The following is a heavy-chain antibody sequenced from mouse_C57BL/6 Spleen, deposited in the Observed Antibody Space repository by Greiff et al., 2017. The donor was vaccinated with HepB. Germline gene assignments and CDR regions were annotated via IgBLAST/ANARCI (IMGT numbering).Heavy chain of an antibody. J-gene: IGHJ3*01. V-gene: IGHV5-4*01. Sequence: DVMLVESGGGLVKPGGSLKLSCAASGFTFSSYAMSWVRQTPEKRLEWVATISDGGSYTYYPDNVKGRFTISRDNAKNNLYLQMSHLKSEDTAMYYCAREGEGDSSGPAWFAYWGQGTLVTVSA. CDR1: GFTFSSYA. CDR2: ISDGGSYT. D-gene: IGHD3-2*02. CDR3: AREGEGDSSGPAWFAY.